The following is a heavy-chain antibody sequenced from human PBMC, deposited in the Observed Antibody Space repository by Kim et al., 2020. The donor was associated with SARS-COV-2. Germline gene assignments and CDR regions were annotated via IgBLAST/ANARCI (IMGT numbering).Heavy chain of an antibody. V-gene: IGHV4-59*08. J-gene: IGHJ5*02. Sequence: SETLSLTCTVSGVPISSYYWRWIRQPPGKGLEWIGYIYYSGSTHYNPSLTSRGTITVDTSKNQFSLKLSSVTAADTAVYYCSGQSNWFDPWGQGTLVTVSS. CDR3: SGQSNWFDP. CDR1: GVPISSYY. CDR2: IYYSGST.